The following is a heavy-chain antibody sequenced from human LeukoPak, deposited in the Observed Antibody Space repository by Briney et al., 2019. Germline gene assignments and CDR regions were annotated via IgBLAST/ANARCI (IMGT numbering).Heavy chain of an antibody. V-gene: IGHV4-34*01. Sequence: PSETLSLTCAVYGGSLSGYYWSWIRQPPGKGLEWIGEIYHSGSTNYNPSLKSRVTISVDTSKNQFSLKLTSVTAADTAVYYCAGGLGGIPIRPPYYWGQGSLVTVSS. D-gene: IGHD2-15*01. CDR3: AGGLGGIPIRPPYY. J-gene: IGHJ4*02. CDR1: GGSLSGYY. CDR2: IYHSGST.